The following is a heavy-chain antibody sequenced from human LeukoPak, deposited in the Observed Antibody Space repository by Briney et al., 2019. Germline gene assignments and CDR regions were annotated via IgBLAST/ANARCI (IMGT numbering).Heavy chain of an antibody. J-gene: IGHJ4*02. CDR3: ARETGGIAAAGTVY. CDR1: GFTFSSYW. Sequence: GGSLRLSCAASGFTFSSYWMSWVRQAPGKGLEWVANIKQDGSEKYYVDSVKGRFTISRDNAKNSLYLQMNSLRAEDTAVYYCARETGGIAAAGTVYWGQGTLVTVSS. CDR2: IKQDGSEK. D-gene: IGHD6-13*01. V-gene: IGHV3-7*01.